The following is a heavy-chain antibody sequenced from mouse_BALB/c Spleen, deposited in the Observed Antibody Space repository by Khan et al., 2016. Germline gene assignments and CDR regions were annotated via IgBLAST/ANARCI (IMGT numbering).Heavy chain of an antibody. CDR2: IWAGGST. V-gene: IGHV2-9*02. CDR3: ARDDQDFDAWFAS. CDR1: GFSLTNSG. J-gene: IGHJ3*01. Sequence: VQLQESGPGLVAPSQSLSITCTVSGFSLTNSGVHWVRQPPRKGLDWLGVIWAGGSTDYNSALMSSLSITRDTTQNQVFLKMNSLQTDDTAMYYCARDDQDFDAWFASWGQGTLVTVSA.